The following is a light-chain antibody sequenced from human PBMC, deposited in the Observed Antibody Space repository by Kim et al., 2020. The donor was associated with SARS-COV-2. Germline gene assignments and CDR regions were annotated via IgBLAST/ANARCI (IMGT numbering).Light chain of an antibody. Sequence: SVSPGERAPPHGRASPSVGRRMAWFPQKHGQAPRVLIYDAFTRASGIPARFSGSGSATDFTLTISSLQSEDLGVYYCQQYSELWTFGQGTKVDIK. CDR3: QQYSELWT. CDR1: PSVGRR. CDR2: DAF. J-gene: IGKJ1*01. V-gene: IGKV3-15*01.